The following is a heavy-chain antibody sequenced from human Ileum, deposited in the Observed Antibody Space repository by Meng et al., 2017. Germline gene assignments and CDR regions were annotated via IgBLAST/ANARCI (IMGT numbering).Heavy chain of an antibody. CDR2: ISGSGGST. V-gene: IGHV3-23*01. J-gene: IGHJ4*02. CDR3: AKDTYYYDSSGYPTFDY. CDR1: GFTFSSYA. D-gene: IGHD3-22*01. Sequence: EVQLFESGGGLVQPWGSLILSCAASGFTFSSYAMSWVRQAPGKGLEWVSAISGSGGSTYYADSVKGRFTISRDNSKNTLYLQMNSLRAEDTAVYYCAKDTYYYDSSGYPTFDYWGQGTLVTVSS.